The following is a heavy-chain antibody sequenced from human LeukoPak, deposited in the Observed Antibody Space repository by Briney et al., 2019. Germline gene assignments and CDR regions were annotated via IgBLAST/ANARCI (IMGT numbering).Heavy chain of an antibody. V-gene: IGHV4-30-2*01. D-gene: IGHD6-6*01. CDR3: AREKQLVPSPPDY. CDR1: GGSISSGGYS. Sequence: SQTLSLTCAVSGGSISSGGYSWSWIRQPPGKGLEWIGYIYHSGSTYYNPSLKSRVTISVDRSKNQFSLKLSSVTAADTAVYYCAREKQLVPSPPDYWGQGTLVTVSS. J-gene: IGHJ4*02. CDR2: IYHSGST.